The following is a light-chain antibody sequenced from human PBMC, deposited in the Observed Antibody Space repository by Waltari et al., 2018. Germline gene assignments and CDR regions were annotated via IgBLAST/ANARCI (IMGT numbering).Light chain of an antibody. CDR1: SRDVGSPKF. CDR3: CSYVGGITPFLV. V-gene: IGLV2-23*01. J-gene: IGLJ2*01. Sequence: QSALTQPASVSGSPGPSITISCSGTSRDVGSPKFVSWFQQHPGKVPKLMIYESSKRPSGVSNRFSGSKSDNTASLTITGLQTEDEADYYCCSYVGGITPFLVFGGGTKVTVL. CDR2: ESS.